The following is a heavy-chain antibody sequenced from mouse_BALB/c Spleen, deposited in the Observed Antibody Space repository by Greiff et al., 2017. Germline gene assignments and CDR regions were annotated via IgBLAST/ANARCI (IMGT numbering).Heavy chain of an antibody. D-gene: IGHD2-10*01. J-gene: IGHJ4*01. CDR3: ARESYYMDY. Sequence: EVQLQQSGPGLVKPSQTVSLTCTVTGISITTGNYRWSWIRQFPGNKLEWIGYIYYSGTITYNPSLTSRTTITRDTSKNQFFLEMNSLTAEDTATYYCARESYYMDYWGQGTSVTVSS. CDR2: IYYSGTI. CDR1: GISITTGNYR. V-gene: IGHV3-5*02.